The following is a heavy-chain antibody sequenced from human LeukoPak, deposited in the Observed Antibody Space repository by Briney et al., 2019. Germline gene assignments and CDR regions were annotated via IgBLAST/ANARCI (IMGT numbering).Heavy chain of an antibody. D-gene: IGHD1-26*01. CDR3: AVGATLYYFDY. CDR2: ISWNSGSI. Sequence: GRSLRLSCAASGFTFDDYAMHWVRQAPGKGLEWVSGISWNSGSINHADSVKGRFTISRDNAKNSLYPQMNSLRPEDTAFYYCAVGATLYYFDYWGQGTLVTVSS. J-gene: IGHJ4*02. CDR1: GFTFDDYA. V-gene: IGHV3-9*01.